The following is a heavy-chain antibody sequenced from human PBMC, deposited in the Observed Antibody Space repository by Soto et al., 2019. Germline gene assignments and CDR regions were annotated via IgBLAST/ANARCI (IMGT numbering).Heavy chain of an antibody. D-gene: IGHD3-10*01. CDR1: GGSFSGYY. V-gene: IGHV4-34*01. CDR2: INHSGST. J-gene: IGHJ6*02. CDR3: ARARITMVRGVMSLVYDDYGMDV. Sequence: SETLSLTCAVYGGSFSGYYWSWVRQPPGKGLEWIGEINHSGSTNYNPSLKSRVTISVDTSKNQFSLKLSSVTAADTAVYYCARARITMVRGVMSLVYDDYGMDVWGQGTTVTVSS.